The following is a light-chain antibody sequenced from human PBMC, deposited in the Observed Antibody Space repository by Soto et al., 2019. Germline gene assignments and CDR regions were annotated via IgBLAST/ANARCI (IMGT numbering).Light chain of an antibody. V-gene: IGKV1-39*01. Sequence: DIQMTQSPASLSASLGDRVTITCRASQSISNYLNWYQQKPGRAPKVLIFSASSLQSGVPSRFSGSGSGTAFTLTISSLQPEDFETYYCHQSYSYPPTFGQGTKVDIK. CDR3: HQSYSYPPT. CDR1: QSISNY. J-gene: IGKJ1*01. CDR2: SAS.